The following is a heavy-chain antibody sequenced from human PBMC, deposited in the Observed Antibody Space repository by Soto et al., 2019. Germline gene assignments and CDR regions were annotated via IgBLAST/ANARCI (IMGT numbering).Heavy chain of an antibody. V-gene: IGHV3-7*03. CDR3: AIEVGYSTFCYYYCMDV. D-gene: IGHD4-4*01. Sequence: PGGSLRLSCPASGFTYSSNWMSWVRQAPGKGLEWVANIKQDGSEKYYVDSVKGLFTISRDNAKNSLYLQMNSLRAEDTAAYYCAIEVGYSTFCYYYCMDVCGRQPTGTVGS. CDR2: IKQDGSEK. J-gene: IGHJ6*01. CDR1: GFTYSSNW.